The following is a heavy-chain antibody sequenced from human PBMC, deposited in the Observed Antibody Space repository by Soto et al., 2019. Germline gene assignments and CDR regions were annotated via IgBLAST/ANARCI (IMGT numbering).Heavy chain of an antibody. Sequence: EVQVVESGGGLVQPGESLRLSCAASGFSFSDHTMDWVRQAPGQGLEWVGRSRNKFDSYTTEYAASVKGRFTLSRDESRNSVDLQMNGLKTEDTAVYYCAVDTVGTGSFWGQGTLVIVSS. CDR2: SRNKFDSYTT. CDR3: AVDTVGTGSF. CDR1: GFSFSDHT. V-gene: IGHV3-72*01. J-gene: IGHJ4*02. D-gene: IGHD5-12*01.